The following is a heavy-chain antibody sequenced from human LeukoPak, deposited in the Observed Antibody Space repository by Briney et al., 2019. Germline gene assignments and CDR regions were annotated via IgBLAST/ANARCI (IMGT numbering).Heavy chain of an antibody. CDR2: ISSRGSTI. D-gene: IGHD3-22*01. Sequence: GGSLRLSCAASGFTFSDYYMSWIRQAPGKGLEWVSYISSRGSTIYYADSVKGRFTISRDNAKNSLYLQMNSLRAEDTAVYYCARDTYYYDSSGYYGDPWGQGTLVTVSS. CDR3: ARDTYYYDSSGYYGDP. J-gene: IGHJ5*02. CDR1: GFTFSDYY. V-gene: IGHV3-11*04.